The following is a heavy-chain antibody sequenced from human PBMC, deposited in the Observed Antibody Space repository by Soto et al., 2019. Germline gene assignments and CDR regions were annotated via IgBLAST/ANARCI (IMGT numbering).Heavy chain of an antibody. D-gene: IGHD3-3*01. CDR1: GGSISSYY. CDR3: ASVAYDDFWSGYYDY. V-gene: IGHV4-59*01. CDR2: IYYSGST. J-gene: IGHJ4*02. Sequence: SETLSLTCTVSGGSISSYYWSWIRQPPGKGLEWIGYIYYSGSTNYNPSLKSRVTISVDTSKNQFYLKLSSVTAADTAVYYCASVAYDDFWSGYYDYWGQGTLVTVSS.